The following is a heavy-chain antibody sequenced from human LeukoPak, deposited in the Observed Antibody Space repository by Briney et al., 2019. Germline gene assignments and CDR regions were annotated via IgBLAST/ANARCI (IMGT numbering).Heavy chain of an antibody. D-gene: IGHD7-27*01. J-gene: IGHJ3*02. CDR2: IYYSGST. CDR3: ARHLQLGDDAFDI. Sequence: SETLSLTCTVSGGSISRDYWGWIRQPPGKGLEWIGSIYYSGSTYYNPSLKSRVTISVDTSKNQFSLKLSSVTAADTAVYYCARHLQLGDDAFDIWGQGTMVTVSS. CDR1: GGSISRDY. V-gene: IGHV4-39*01.